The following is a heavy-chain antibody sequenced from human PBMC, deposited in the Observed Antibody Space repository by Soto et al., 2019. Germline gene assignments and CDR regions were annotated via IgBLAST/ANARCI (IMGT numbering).Heavy chain of an antibody. CDR1: GFSLTTRPVG. J-gene: IGHJ4*02. D-gene: IGHD2-21*02. CDR3: AHRRPSGDWNGGYFDY. CDR2: AYWDDDN. Sequence: VSGPTLVNPTQTLTLTCTFSGFSLTTRPVGVGWIRQSPGKALEWLAFAYWDDDNRYSPSPRSRLTVTKDTSKNQAVLTMTNMDPVETATYYWAHRRPSGDWNGGYFDYWGQGTLVTVSS. V-gene: IGHV2-5*02.